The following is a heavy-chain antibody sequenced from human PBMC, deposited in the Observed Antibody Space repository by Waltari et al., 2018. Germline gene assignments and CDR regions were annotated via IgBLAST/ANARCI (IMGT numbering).Heavy chain of an antibody. J-gene: IGHJ4*02. CDR1: GFTLSSYW. CDR2: IKQDGSEK. V-gene: IGHV3-7*04. D-gene: IGHD6-13*01. Sequence: EGQLVESGGGLVQPGGSLRLSCEASGFTLSSYWMSWVRQAPGKGLEWVANIKQDGSEKYYVKCGMSRSSIYRDNAKNSLNLQMSSLGAEDTAVYYCARAIGAAAGYWGQGTQVTVSS. CDR3: ARAIGAAAGY.